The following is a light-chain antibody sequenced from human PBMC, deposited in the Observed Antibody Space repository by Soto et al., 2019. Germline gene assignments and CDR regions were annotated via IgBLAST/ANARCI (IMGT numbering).Light chain of an antibody. CDR3: GTWDSSLSVAV. J-gene: IGLJ7*01. Sequence: QSELTQPPSVSAAAGQKVTISCSGSSSNIGDNYVSWYQQGPGTAPKLLIYDNDQRSSGTPDRFSAYKSGTSATLGITGLQTGDEADYYCGTWDSSLSVAVFGGGTQLTVL. V-gene: IGLV1-51*01. CDR2: DND. CDR1: SSNIGDNY.